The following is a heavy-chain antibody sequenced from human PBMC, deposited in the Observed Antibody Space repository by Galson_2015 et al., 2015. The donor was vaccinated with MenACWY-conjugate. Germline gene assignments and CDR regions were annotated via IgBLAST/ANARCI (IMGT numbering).Heavy chain of an antibody. CDR3: ANDRGYYDSSGYLVYFDY. CDR1: GFTFSSYA. V-gene: IGHV3-23*01. J-gene: IGHJ4*02. Sequence: SLRLSCAASGFTFSSYAMSWVRQAPRKGLEWVSAISGSGGSTYYADSVKGRFTISRDNPKNTLYLQMNSLRAEDTAVYYCANDRGYYDSSGYLVYFDYWGQGTLVTVSS. CDR2: ISGSGGST. D-gene: IGHD3-22*01.